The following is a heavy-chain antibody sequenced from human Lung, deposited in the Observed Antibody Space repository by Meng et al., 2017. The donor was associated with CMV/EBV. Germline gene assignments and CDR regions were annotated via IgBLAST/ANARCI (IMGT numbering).Heavy chain of an antibody. Sequence: SVXVSCKTSGGTFSPAISWVRQAPGQGLEWMGGIIPIFGTANYAQKFQGRVTITTDESTSTAYMELSSLRSEDTAVYYCARGSSSTSWGFDYWGQGTLVTVSS. CDR2: IIPIFGTA. CDR3: ARGSSSTSWGFDY. D-gene: IGHD2-2*01. J-gene: IGHJ4*02. CDR1: GGTFSPA. V-gene: IGHV1-69*05.